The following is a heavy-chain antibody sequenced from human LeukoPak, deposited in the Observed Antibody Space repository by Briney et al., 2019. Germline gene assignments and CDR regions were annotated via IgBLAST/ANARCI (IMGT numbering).Heavy chain of an antibody. D-gene: IGHD2-15*01. J-gene: IGHJ3*02. V-gene: IGHV1-2*02. CDR2: INPNSGGT. Sequence: ASVKVSCKASGYTFTGYYMHWVRQAPGQGLEWMGWINPNSGGTNYAQKFQGRVTMTRDTSISTAYMELSRLRSDDTAVYYCARDIDSDSAFDIWGQGTMVTVSS. CDR1: GYTFTGYY. CDR3: ARDIDSDSAFDI.